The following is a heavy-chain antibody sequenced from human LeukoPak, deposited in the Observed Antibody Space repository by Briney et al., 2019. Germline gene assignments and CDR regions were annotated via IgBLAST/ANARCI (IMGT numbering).Heavy chain of an antibody. CDR2: ISYGGSNK. V-gene: IGHV3-30-3*01. CDR3: ARDRDSGSYYDYFDY. Sequence: GGSLRLSCAASGFTFSSYAMHWVRQAPGKGLEWVAVISYGGSNKYYADSVKGRFTISRDNSKNTLYLQMNSLRAEDTAVYYCARDRDSGSYYDYFDYWGQGTLVTVSS. CDR1: GFTFSSYA. J-gene: IGHJ4*02. D-gene: IGHD1-26*01.